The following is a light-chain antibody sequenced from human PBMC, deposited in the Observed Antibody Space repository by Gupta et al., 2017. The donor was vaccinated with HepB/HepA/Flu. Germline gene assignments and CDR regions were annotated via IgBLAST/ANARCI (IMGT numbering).Light chain of an antibody. CDR3: QTWNSVTGVV. J-gene: IGLJ2*01. Sequence: SYDLNPTPSVSVSPGPTASITCSGHNLGNKYFYWYQQRPGQSPVLVIDQDYKRPSVIPARFSCSNARNIVTLIIAEARTVDEAYYFGQTWNSVTGVVFGGGTRLTVL. CDR1: NLGNKY. CDR2: QDY. V-gene: IGLV3-1*01.